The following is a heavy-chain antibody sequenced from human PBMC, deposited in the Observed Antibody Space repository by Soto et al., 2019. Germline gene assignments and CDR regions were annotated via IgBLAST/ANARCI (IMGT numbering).Heavy chain of an antibody. J-gene: IGHJ3*02. CDR1: GGSISSSSYY. Sequence: QLQLQESGPGLVKPSETLSLTCTVSGGSISSSSYYWGWIRQPPGKGLEWIGSIYYSGSTYYNPSLKSRVTISVYTSKIQFSLNLSSVTAADTAVYYSERHTYGDYVIDAFHIKGQETMVTVSS. V-gene: IGHV4-39*01. CDR2: IYYSGST. CDR3: ERHTYGDYVIDAFHI. D-gene: IGHD4-17*01.